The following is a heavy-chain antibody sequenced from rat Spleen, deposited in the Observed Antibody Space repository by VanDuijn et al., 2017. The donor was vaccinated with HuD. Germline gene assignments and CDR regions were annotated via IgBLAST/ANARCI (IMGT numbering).Heavy chain of an antibody. CDR2: ISYDGSST. J-gene: IGHJ3*01. V-gene: IGHV5-7*01. CDR1: GFTFSDYN. Sequence: EVQLVESGGGLVQPGRSLKLSCAASGFTFSDYNMAWVRQAPKKGLEWVATISYDGSSTYYRDSVKGRFTISRDNAKSTLYLQMDSLRSEETATYYCARHGNNYGWLAYWGQGTLVTVSS. CDR3: ARHGNNYGWLAY. D-gene: IGHD1-10*01.